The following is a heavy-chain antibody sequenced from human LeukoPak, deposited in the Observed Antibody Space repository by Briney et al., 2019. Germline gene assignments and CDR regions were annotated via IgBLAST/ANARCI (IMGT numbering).Heavy chain of an antibody. CDR1: GFTFSSYA. J-gene: IGHJ4*02. CDR2: ISGSGGST. V-gene: IGHV3-23*01. CDR3: AKDRGIVGATSDY. Sequence: GGSLRLSCAASGFTFSSYAMNWVRQAPGKGLEWVSAISGSGGSTYYADPVKGRFTISRDNSKNTLYLQMNSLRAEDTAIYYCAKDRGIVGATSDYWGQGTLVTVSS. D-gene: IGHD1-26*01.